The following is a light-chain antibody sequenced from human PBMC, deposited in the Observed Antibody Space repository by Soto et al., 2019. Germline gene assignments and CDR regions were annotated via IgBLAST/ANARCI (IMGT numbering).Light chain of an antibody. CDR3: QQYYSYPWT. CDR1: QVIRND. CDR2: AAY. V-gene: IGKV1-6*02. Sequence: IQMTQSPSSLSASVGDRVTITCRASQVIRNDLGWYQQKPGKAPKRLIYAAYTLQSGVPSRFSGSGSGTDFTLTISCLQSEDFATYYCQQYYSYPWTFGQGTKVDNK. J-gene: IGKJ1*01.